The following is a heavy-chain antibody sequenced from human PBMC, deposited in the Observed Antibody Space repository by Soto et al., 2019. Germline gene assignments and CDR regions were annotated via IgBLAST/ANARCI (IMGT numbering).Heavy chain of an antibody. J-gene: IGHJ4*02. CDR3: AKDQTDVTLFDY. V-gene: IGHV3-23*01. CDR1: GFSFSSLA. Sequence: ETLRLSCAASGFSFSSLAMSWVRQAPGKGLEWVSSISGRGVDTLYADSVKGRFTISRDNSRNTLYLQVNSLRAEDTAVYYCAKDQTDVTLFDYWGQGTLVTVSS. D-gene: IGHD2-21*02. CDR2: ISGRGVDT.